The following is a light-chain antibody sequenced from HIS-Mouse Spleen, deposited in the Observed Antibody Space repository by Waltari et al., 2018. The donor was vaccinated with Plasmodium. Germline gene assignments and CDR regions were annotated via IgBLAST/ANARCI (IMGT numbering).Light chain of an antibody. CDR1: VLANKY. Sequence: SYELTQPSSVSVSPGQQARITCSGDVLANKYARWFQQKTGQSTLLVMYKDSERPSGIPERFSGSSSGTTVTLTISGAQVEDEADYYCYSAADNNLVFGGGTKLTVL. J-gene: IGLJ3*02. CDR3: YSAADNNLV. CDR2: KDS. V-gene: IGLV3-27*01.